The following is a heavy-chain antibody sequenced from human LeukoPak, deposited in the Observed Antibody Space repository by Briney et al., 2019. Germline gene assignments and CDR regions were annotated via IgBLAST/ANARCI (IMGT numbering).Heavy chain of an antibody. CDR1: GFTVSSNY. Sequence: GGSLRLSCAASGFTVSSNYMSWVRQAPGKGLEWVSVIYSGGSTYYADSVKGRFTISRDNAKNSLYLQMNSLRAEDTAVYYCARGTTVTTCWFDPWGQGTLVTVSS. D-gene: IGHD4-17*01. J-gene: IGHJ5*02. CDR3: ARGTTVTTCWFDP. CDR2: IYSGGST. V-gene: IGHV3-53*01.